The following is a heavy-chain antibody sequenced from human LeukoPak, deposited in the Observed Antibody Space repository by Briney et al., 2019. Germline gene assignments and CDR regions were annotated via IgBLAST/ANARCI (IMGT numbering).Heavy chain of an antibody. D-gene: IGHD3-16*02. Sequence: GRSLRLSCAASGFTFDDYAMHWVRQAPGKGLEWVSGISWNSGSIVYADSVKGRFTISRDNAKNSLYLQMNSLRAEDTALYYCAKALYDYVWGSYRSGYFDYWGQGTLVTVSS. CDR1: GFTFDDYA. CDR3: AKALYDYVWGSYRSGYFDY. CDR2: ISWNSGSI. J-gene: IGHJ4*02. V-gene: IGHV3-9*01.